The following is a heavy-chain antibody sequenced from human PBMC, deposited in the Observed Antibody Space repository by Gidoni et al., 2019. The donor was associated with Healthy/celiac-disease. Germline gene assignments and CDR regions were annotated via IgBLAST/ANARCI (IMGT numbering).Heavy chain of an antibody. CDR2: INIDGSST. Sequence: EVQLVESGGGLVQPGGSLRLSCAASGFTFSSDWMHWVRQAPGKGLVWVSRINIDGSSTSYADSVKGRFTISRDNAKNTLYLQMNSLRAEDTAVYYCARDRPVDYYGMDVWGQGTTVTVSS. V-gene: IGHV3-74*01. CDR1: GFTFSSDW. D-gene: IGHD2-15*01. J-gene: IGHJ6*02. CDR3: ARDRPVDYYGMDV.